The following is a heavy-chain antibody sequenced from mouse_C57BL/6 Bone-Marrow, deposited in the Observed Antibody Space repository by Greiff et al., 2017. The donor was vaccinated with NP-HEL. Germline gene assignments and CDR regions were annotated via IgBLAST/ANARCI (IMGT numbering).Heavy chain of an antibody. CDR1: GYTFTDYY. CDR3: AREDDYDGAWFAY. J-gene: IGHJ3*01. D-gene: IGHD2-4*01. CDR2: INPNNGGT. Sequence: EVQLQQSGPELVKPGASVKISCKASGYTFTDYYMNWVKQSHGKSLEWIGDINPNNGGTSYNQKFKGKATLTVDKSSSTAYMELRSLTSEDSAVYYCAREDDYDGAWFAYWGQGTLVTVSA. V-gene: IGHV1-26*01.